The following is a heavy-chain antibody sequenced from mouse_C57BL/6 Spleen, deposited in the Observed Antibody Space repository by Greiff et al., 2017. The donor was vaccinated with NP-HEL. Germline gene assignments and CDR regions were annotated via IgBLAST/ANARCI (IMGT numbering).Heavy chain of an antibody. CDR1: GYTFTSYW. CDR2: IYPGSGST. D-gene: IGHD2-3*01. V-gene: IGHV1-55*01. CDR3: AHYDGYYPFAY. J-gene: IGHJ3*01. Sequence: VQLQQPGAELVKPGASVKMSCKASGYTFTSYWITCVKQRPGQGLEWIGDIYPGSGSTNYNEQFKSKATLTVDTSSSTAYMQLSSLTSEDSAGYYCAHYDGYYPFAYWGQGTLVTVSA.